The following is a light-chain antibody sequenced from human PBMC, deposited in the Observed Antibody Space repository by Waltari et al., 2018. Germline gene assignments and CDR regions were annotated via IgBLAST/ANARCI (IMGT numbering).Light chain of an antibody. V-gene: IGKV3-11*01. CDR3: QQRSNWTPYT. Sequence: EIVLTQSPATLSLSPGERATLSCRASQSVNNYLVWYQQKPGQAPRLLIYHAYYRATGVPARFSGSGSGTDFTLTISSLAPEDFAVYYCQQRSNWTPYTFGQGTKLQIK. CDR2: HAY. J-gene: IGKJ2*01. CDR1: QSVNNY.